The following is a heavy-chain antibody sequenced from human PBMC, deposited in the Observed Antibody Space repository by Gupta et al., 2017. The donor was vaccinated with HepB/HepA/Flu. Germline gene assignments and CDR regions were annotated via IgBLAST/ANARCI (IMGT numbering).Heavy chain of an antibody. CDR2: ILYDGSNQ. V-gene: IGHV3-30*18. CDR3: AKRTDSSSWSVDY. D-gene: IGHD6-13*01. Sequence: QVQLVQSGGGVVQPGRSLRLSCTASGFPFRIYGIHGGRQAPGKGLEWVAVILYDGSNQYYADSVKGRFAISRDNSKNTVDLQMNSLRPEDTAVYYCAKRTDSSSWSVDYWGQGTLVTVSS. J-gene: IGHJ4*02. CDR1: GFPFRIYG.